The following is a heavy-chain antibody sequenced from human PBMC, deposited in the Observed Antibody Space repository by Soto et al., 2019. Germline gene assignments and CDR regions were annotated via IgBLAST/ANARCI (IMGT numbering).Heavy chain of an antibody. V-gene: IGHV3-15*07. Sequence: GGSLRLSCAASGFTFSNAWMNWVRQAPGKGLEWVGRIKSKTDGGTTDYAAPVKGRFTISRDDSKNTLYLQMNSLKTEDTAVYYCTTVEPATGIAAAGRYYYYYGMDVWGQGTTVTVSS. D-gene: IGHD6-13*01. J-gene: IGHJ6*02. CDR1: GFTFSNAW. CDR2: IKSKTDGGTT. CDR3: TTVEPATGIAAAGRYYYYYGMDV.